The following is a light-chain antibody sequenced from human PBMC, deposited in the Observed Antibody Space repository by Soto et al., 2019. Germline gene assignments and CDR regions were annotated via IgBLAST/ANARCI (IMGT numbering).Light chain of an antibody. Sequence: EIVLTQSPGTLSLSPGERATLSCRASQSINNRYLAWYQQKPGQAPRLLIYAASSRATGIPDRFRGSGSGTEFTLTISRLEPEDFAVYYCQQFGSSPGFTFGPGTKVDIK. CDR3: QQFGSSPGFT. CDR1: QSINNRY. J-gene: IGKJ3*01. V-gene: IGKV3-20*01. CDR2: AAS.